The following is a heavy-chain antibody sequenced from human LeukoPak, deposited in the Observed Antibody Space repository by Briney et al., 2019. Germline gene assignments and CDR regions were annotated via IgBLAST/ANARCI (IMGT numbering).Heavy chain of an antibody. D-gene: IGHD3-22*01. V-gene: IGHV4-59*08. CDR3: ATLSGYYYY. J-gene: IGHJ4*02. Sequence: KASETLSLTCTVSGGSISSYYWSWIRQPPGKGLEWIGYIYYSGNTDSNPSLKSRVTISVDTSKNQFSLKLSSVTAADTAVYYCATLSGYYYYWGQGTLVTVSS. CDR1: GGSISSYY. CDR2: IYYSGNT.